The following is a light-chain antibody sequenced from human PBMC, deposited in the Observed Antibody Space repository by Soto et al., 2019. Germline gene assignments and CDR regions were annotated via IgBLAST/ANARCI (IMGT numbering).Light chain of an antibody. V-gene: IGKV3D-15*01. Sequence: EIAMTQSPVTLSASPGERVTLSCRASQSVNINLAWYQQRPGQAPRVLIYGASNRASGIPDRFSGSGSGTDFTLTISSLETDDFALYYGQQYKDWPPLTFGGGTRVEIK. CDR3: QQYKDWPPLT. CDR1: QSVNIN. CDR2: GAS. J-gene: IGKJ4*01.